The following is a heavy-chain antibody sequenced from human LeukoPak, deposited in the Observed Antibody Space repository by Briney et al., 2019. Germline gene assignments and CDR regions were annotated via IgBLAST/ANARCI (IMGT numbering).Heavy chain of an antibody. V-gene: IGHV4-61*02. CDR2: IYTSGSA. D-gene: IGHD1-1*01. J-gene: IGHJ4*02. CDR3: AANWNYFDY. CDR1: DGSVTRGSYY. Sequence: PSETLSLTCTVSDGSVTRGSYYWNWIRQPAGKGLEWIGRIYTSGSANYNPSLKSRVTISIDTSKNQFSLKLSSVTAADTAVYYCAANWNYFDYWGQGTLVTVSS.